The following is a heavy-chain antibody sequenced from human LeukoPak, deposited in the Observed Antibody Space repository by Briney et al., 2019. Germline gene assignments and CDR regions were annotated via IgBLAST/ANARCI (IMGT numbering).Heavy chain of an antibody. J-gene: IGHJ6*03. CDR3: ARAEYYYGSGSYSLPNYYYYYMDV. V-gene: IGHV1-18*01. Sequence: ASVKVSCKASGYTFTSYGISWVRQAPGQGLEWMGWISAYNGNTNYAQKLQGRVTMTTDTSTSTAYMELRSLRSDDTAVYYCARAEYYYGSGSYSLPNYYYYYMDVWGKGITVTVSS. D-gene: IGHD3-10*01. CDR2: ISAYNGNT. CDR1: GYTFTSYG.